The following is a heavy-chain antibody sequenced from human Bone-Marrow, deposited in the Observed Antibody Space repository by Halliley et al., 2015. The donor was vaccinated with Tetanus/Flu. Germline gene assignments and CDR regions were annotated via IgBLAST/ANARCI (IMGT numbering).Heavy chain of an antibody. CDR1: GFTFSTYG. V-gene: IGHV3-33*01. Sequence: SLRLSCAASGFTFSTYGMHWVRQAPGKGLEWVAIIWYDGTVKYYGDSVKGRFTISRDNSKNTLYLQMDSLRADDTAVYFCVRAPYCSSVSCYEGSYHYDMDVWGQGTTVTVSS. CDR2: IWYDGTVK. CDR3: VRAPYCSSVSCYEGSYHYDMDV. J-gene: IGHJ6*02. D-gene: IGHD2-2*01.